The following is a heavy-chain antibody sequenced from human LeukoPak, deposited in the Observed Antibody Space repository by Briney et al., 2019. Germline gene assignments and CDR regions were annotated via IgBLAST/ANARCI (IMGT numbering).Heavy chain of an antibody. CDR1: GFSFSSYY. J-gene: IGHJ4*02. Sequence: NPGGSLRLSCAASGFSFSSYYVNWVRQAPGKGLEWVSCISSSSTYIYYADSVRGRFAISRDNAKNSLYLQMNSLRAEDTAVYYCVRENHGSFDYWGRGSLVTVSS. V-gene: IGHV3-21*01. D-gene: IGHD1-14*01. CDR3: VRENHGSFDY. CDR2: ISSSSTYI.